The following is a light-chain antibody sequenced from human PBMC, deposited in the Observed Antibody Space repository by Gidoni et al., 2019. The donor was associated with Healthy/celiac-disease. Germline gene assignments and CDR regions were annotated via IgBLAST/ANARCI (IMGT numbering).Light chain of an antibody. CDR3: QQYYSYPRT. Sequence: IRITQSPSSFSASTGDRVTITCRASQGISSYLAWYQQKPGKAPKLLIYAASTLQSGVPSRFSGSGSGTDFTLTISCLQSEDFATYYCQQYYSYPRTFXQXTKVEIK. CDR2: AAS. V-gene: IGKV1-8*01. CDR1: QGISSY. J-gene: IGKJ1*01.